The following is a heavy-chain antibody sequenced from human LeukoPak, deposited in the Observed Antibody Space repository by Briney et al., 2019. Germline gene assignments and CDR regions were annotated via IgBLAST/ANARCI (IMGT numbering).Heavy chain of an antibody. J-gene: IGHJ4*02. CDR3: AKPLSAASGTDFDH. CDR2: ISGSGTAT. Sequence: PGGSRRLSCAASGFTFSSYAMSWVRQAPGKGLQWVSAISGSGTATYYADSVKGRFTISRDNSKNTLYLQMNSLRAEDTAVYYCAKPLSAASGTDFDHWGQGTLVTVSS. V-gene: IGHV3-23*01. D-gene: IGHD6-13*01. CDR1: GFTFSSYA.